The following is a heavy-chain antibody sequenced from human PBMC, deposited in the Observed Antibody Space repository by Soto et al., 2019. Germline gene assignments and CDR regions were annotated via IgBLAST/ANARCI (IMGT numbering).Heavy chain of an antibody. V-gene: IGHV3-7*01. CDR3: ARVQDNWNQYYFDY. CDR2: IKQDGSEK. J-gene: IGHJ4*02. Sequence: EVPLVESGGGLVQPGGSLRLSCAASGFTFSSDWMSWVRQSPGQGLEWVANIKQDGSEKYYVDSVKGRFTISRDNAKHSLYLQMHSLRAEDAAVYYCARVQDNWNQYYFDYWGQGTLVSVSS. CDR1: GFTFSSDW. D-gene: IGHD1-20*01.